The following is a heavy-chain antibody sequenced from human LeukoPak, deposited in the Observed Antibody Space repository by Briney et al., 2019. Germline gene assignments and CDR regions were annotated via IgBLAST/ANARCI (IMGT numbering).Heavy chain of an antibody. J-gene: IGHJ4*02. CDR3: AAAGIAVAGTGFDY. Sequence: GGSPRLSCVASGFTFNTYWMTWVRQAPGKGLEWVSMIKQDGSDKYYVDSVKGRFTISRDNAKNSLYLQMNSLRVEDTAIYYCAAAGIAVAGTGFDYWGQGTLVTVSS. D-gene: IGHD6-19*01. CDR2: IKQDGSDK. V-gene: IGHV3-7*01. CDR1: GFTFNTYW.